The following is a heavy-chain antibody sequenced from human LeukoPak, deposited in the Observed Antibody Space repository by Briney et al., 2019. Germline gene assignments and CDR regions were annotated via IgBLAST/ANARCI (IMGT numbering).Heavy chain of an antibody. CDR1: GFKFDGYG. D-gene: IGHD3-22*01. CDR2: INWNGAWT. J-gene: IGHJ5*02. CDR3: AGYYYDSSRGFDL. V-gene: IGHV3-20*04. Sequence: GGSLRLSCAASGFKFDGYGMSWVRQAPGKGLEWVCDINWNGAWTCYADSVKGRFTISRDNAKNSLYLQMNSLRAEDTALYYCAGYYYDSSRGFDLWGQGTLVTVSA.